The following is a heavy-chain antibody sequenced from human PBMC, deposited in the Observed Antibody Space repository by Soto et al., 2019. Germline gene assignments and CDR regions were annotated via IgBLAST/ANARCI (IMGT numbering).Heavy chain of an antibody. V-gene: IGHV5-51*01. J-gene: IGHJ6*02. CDR1: GCSFTSYW. CDR2: IYAGDSDT. D-gene: IGHD3-22*01. CDR3: ASESYYYSRGYDSYYYCMDV. Sequence: GQSLKISCKGSGCSFTSYWNGWVRQIPGKGLEWIGLIYAGDSDTRYSPSFQGHYTISADKSIITAYLQWSRLKASGTAMYNWASESYYYSRGYDSYYYCMDVWGRWTTLTVSS.